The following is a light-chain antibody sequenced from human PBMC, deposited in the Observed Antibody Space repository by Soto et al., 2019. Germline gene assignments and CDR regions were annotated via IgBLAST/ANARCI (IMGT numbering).Light chain of an antibody. CDR2: GAS. J-gene: IGKJ2*01. V-gene: IGKV3-20*01. Sequence: EIVLVQSPGTLSLSPGERATLSCRASQSVSNNYLAWYQQKPGQAPRLLIYGASSRATGVPDRFSGSGTGTDFRLTITRREPEDFAVYYCQQYGVSPLLFTFGQGTKVGVK. CDR3: QQYGVSPLLFT. CDR1: QSVSNNY.